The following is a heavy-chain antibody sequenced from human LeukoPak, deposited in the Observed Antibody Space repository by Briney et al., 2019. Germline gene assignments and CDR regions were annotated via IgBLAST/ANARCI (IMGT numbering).Heavy chain of an antibody. CDR3: AKAFRPYSSSWMQMDAFDI. CDR2: ISYDGSNK. J-gene: IGHJ3*02. D-gene: IGHD6-13*01. CDR1: GFTFSSYG. V-gene: IGHV3-30*18. Sequence: GGSLRLSCAASGFTFSSYGMHWVRQAPGKRLEWVAVISYDGSNKYYADSVKGRFTISRDNSKNMLYLQMNSLRAEDTAVYYCAKAFRPYSSSWMQMDAFDIWGQGTMVTVSS.